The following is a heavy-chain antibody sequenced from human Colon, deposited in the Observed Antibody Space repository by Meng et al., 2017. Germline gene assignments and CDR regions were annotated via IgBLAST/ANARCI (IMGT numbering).Heavy chain of an antibody. Sequence: GESLKISCAASGFNIRSSWMSWVRQAPGKGLEFVANLNADGTEKNYLDSINGRFTISRDNAKNSLYLQMNSLRVEDTALYYCTRDPSFGAFDIWGQGTMDTVSS. CDR1: GFNIRSSW. J-gene: IGHJ3*02. CDR2: LNADGTEK. CDR3: TRDPSFGAFDI. V-gene: IGHV3-7*01. D-gene: IGHD3-10*01.